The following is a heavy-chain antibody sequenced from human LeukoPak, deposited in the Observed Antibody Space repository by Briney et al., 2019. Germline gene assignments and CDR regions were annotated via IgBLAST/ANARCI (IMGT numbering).Heavy chain of an antibody. J-gene: IGHJ4*02. Sequence: VASLKLSCKASGGTFSSDTISWVRQAPGQGLEWMGLIGPIFSATNYAHTFQGRVTITADDSTDTAYLQLSSLRSDDTAVYYCASTGSGDGGSFEYWGQGTLVTVSS. CDR1: GGTFSSDT. D-gene: IGHD3-10*01. V-gene: IGHV1-69*01. CDR2: IGPIFSAT. CDR3: ASTGSGDGGSFEY.